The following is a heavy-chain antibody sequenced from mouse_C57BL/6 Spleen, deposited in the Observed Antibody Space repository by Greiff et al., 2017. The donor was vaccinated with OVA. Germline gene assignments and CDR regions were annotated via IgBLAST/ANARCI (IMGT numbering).Heavy chain of an antibody. V-gene: IGHV5-16*01. CDR3: ARDLGGYYFDY. CDR1: GFTFSDYY. J-gene: IGHJ2*01. CDR2: INYDGSST. Sequence: EVQLVESEGGLVQPGSSMKLSCTASGFTFSDYYMAWVRQVPEKGLEWVANINYDGSSTYYLDSLKSRFIISRDNAKNILYLQMSSLKSEDTATYYCARDLGGYYFDYWGQGTTLTVSS. D-gene: IGHD4-1*01.